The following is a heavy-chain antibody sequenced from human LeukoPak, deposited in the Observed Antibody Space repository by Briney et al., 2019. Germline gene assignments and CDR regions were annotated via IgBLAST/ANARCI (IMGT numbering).Heavy chain of an antibody. Sequence: PGRSLRLSCAASGFTFNSYGIHWVRQAPGKGLEWVAVISYDGSNKYYADSVKGRFTISRDNSKNTLYLQMNSLRAEDTAVYYCAKDYYQQLADYYFDYWGQGTLVTVSS. D-gene: IGHD3-22*01. CDR3: AKDYYQQLADYYFDY. V-gene: IGHV3-30*18. J-gene: IGHJ4*02. CDR1: GFTFNSYG. CDR2: ISYDGSNK.